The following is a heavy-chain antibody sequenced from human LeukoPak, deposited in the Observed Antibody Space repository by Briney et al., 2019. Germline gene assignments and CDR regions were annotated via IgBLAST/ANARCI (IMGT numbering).Heavy chain of an antibody. V-gene: IGHV4-34*01. J-gene: IGHJ4*02. D-gene: IGHD3-9*01. CDR3: ARGPVRLARPYDY. CDR1: GGSISGAY. Sequence: KPSETLSLTCTVSGGSISGAYWTWIRQPPGKGLEWIGEINHTGSTNYNPSFKSRVTMSADTPKNQFSLNLTSVTAADTALYYCARGPVRLARPYDYWGQGTLVTVSS. CDR2: INHTGST.